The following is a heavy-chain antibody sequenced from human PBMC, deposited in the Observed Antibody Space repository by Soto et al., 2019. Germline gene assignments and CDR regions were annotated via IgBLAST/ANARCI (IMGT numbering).Heavy chain of an antibody. V-gene: IGHV4-39*01. CDR1: GGSISSSSYY. Sequence: QLQLQESGPGLVKPSETLSLTCTVSGGSISSSSYYWGWIRQPPGKGLEWIGSIYYSGSTYYNPXXKSRVTISVDXXKXQXXLKLSSVTAADTAVYYCARLSDYYDSSGYYSHFDYWGQGTLVTVSS. D-gene: IGHD3-22*01. CDR2: IYYSGST. CDR3: ARLSDYYDSSGYYSHFDY. J-gene: IGHJ4*02.